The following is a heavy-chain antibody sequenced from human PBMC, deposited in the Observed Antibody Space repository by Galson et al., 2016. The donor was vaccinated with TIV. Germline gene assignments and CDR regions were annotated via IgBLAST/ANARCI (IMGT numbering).Heavy chain of an antibody. CDR1: GHNFTDYY. Sequence: VKVSCKVSGHNFTDYYMHWMQQAPGKGFEWMGHVDPEDGKTKYAAKFQGRVTMTADTSTDTAYMELSYLRSEDTAIYYCTTVRLRGSGGMDVWGQGATVIVSS. CDR3: TTVRLRGSGGMDV. D-gene: IGHD2-8*01. V-gene: IGHV1-69-2*01. J-gene: IGHJ6*02. CDR2: VDPEDGKT.